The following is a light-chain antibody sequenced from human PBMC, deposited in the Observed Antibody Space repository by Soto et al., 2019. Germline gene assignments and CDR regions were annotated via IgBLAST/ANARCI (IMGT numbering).Light chain of an antibody. CDR3: QRRGNWPYT. CDR2: DAS. V-gene: IGKV3-11*01. Sequence: EIVLTQSPGTLSLSPGERATLSCRASQSVSSYLAWYQQRPGQAPRLLIFDASNRATGIPARFSGSGSGTDFTLTISSLEPEDFAVYYCQRRGNWPYTFGQGTKVEIK. J-gene: IGKJ2*01. CDR1: QSVSSY.